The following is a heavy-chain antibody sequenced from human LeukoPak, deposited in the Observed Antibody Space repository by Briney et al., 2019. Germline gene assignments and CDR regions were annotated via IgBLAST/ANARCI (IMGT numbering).Heavy chain of an antibody. V-gene: IGHV3-30-3*01. CDR2: ISYDGSNK. CDR1: GFTFSSYA. J-gene: IGHJ1*01. CDR3: TSWGDTTAEYFQR. Sequence: GGSLRLSCAASGFTFSSYAMHWVRQAPGKGLEWVAVISYDGSNKYYADSVKGRFTISRDNAQNSMYLQMNGLRVEDTAVYYCTSWGDTTAEYFQRWGQGTLVTVSS. D-gene: IGHD2-21*02.